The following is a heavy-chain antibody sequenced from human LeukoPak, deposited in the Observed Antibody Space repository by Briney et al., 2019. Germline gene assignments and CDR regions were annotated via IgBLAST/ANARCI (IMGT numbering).Heavy chain of an antibody. CDR3: ARQETSSYNGAFDI. CDR2: IKKDGSEM. V-gene: IGHV3-7*01. D-gene: IGHD1-26*01. Sequence: PGGSLRLSCAASGLMFGSYWMSWVRQAPGKGLEWVANIKKDGSEMYYVDSVKGRFTISRDNAKNSLYLQMNSLRADDTAVYHCARQETSSYNGAFDIWGQGTMVAVSS. J-gene: IGHJ3*02. CDR1: GLMFGSYW.